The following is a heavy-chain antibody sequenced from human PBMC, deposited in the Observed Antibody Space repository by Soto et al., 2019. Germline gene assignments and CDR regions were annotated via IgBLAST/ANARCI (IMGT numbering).Heavy chain of an antibody. Sequence: EVQLVESGGGLVKPGGSLRLSCAASGFTFSSDAMTWVRQAPGKALEWVSSISSSSSYIYYSDSMKGRFTISRDNAKNSLYLQMNSLRAEDTSVDYCARDPRFRVAEMDYWGQGTLVTVSS. CDR1: GFTFSSDA. D-gene: IGHD6-19*01. J-gene: IGHJ4*02. V-gene: IGHV3-21*01. CDR2: ISSSSSYI. CDR3: ARDPRFRVAEMDY.